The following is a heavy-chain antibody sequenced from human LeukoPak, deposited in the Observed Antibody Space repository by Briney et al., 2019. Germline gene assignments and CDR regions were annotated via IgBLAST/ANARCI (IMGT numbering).Heavy chain of an antibody. CDR3: ARGSWGEIAGRKSFEF. J-gene: IGHJ4*02. Sequence: ALVKVSCKASEYTFTSYDINWVRQATGQGLEWMGWMNPNSGNTGYAQKFQGRVTMTRVTSISTAYMELNNLTSEDTAVYYCARGSWGEIAGRKSFEFWGQGSLVTVSS. V-gene: IGHV1-8*01. CDR1: EYTFTSYD. D-gene: IGHD6-6*01. CDR2: MNPNSGNT.